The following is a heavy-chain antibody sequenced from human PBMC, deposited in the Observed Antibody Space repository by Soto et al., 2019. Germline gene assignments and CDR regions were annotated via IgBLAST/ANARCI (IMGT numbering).Heavy chain of an antibody. Sequence: SQTLSLTCAISGDSVSSNSAAWNWIRQSPSRGLEWLGRTYYRSKWYNDYAVSVKSRITINPDTSKNQFSLQLNSVTPEDTAVYYCARDKDYDFWSGYYRNWFDPWGQGTLVTVSS. V-gene: IGHV6-1*01. D-gene: IGHD3-3*01. J-gene: IGHJ5*02. CDR1: GDSVSSNSAA. CDR3: ARDKDYDFWSGYYRNWFDP. CDR2: TYYRSKWYN.